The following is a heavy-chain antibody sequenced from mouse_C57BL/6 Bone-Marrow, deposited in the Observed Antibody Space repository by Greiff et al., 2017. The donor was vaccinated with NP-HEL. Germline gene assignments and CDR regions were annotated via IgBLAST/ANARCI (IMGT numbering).Heavy chain of an antibody. Sequence: EVQLQQSGPVLVKPGASVKMSCKASGYTFTAYYMNWVTQSHGKSLEWIGVLHPYNGGTRYNQQFKGKATFTVYTSSSTAYMELNSLTSEDSAVYYCARGGYYYGSYWYFDVWGTGTTVTVSS. D-gene: IGHD1-1*01. CDR1: GYTFTAYY. V-gene: IGHV1-19*01. CDR3: ARGGYYYGSYWYFDV. CDR2: LHPYNGGT. J-gene: IGHJ1*03.